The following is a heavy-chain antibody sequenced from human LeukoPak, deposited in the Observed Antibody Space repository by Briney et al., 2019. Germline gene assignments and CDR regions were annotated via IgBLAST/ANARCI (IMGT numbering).Heavy chain of an antibody. CDR1: GYTFTSYA. J-gene: IGHJ4*02. D-gene: IGHD3-22*01. Sequence: ASVKVSCKASGYTFTSYAMNWVRQAPGQGLEWMGWINPNSGGTNYAQKSQGRVTMTRDTSISTAYMELSRLRSDDTAVYYCARAADDSSGYFGGSGYWGQGTLVTVSS. V-gene: IGHV1-2*02. CDR3: ARAADDSSGYFGGSGY. CDR2: INPNSGGT.